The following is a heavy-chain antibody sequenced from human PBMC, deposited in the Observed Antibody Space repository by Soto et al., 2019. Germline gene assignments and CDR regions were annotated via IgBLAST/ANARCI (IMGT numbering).Heavy chain of an antibody. CDR2: IYPSDSDT. D-gene: IGHD4-17*01. CDR1: GYTFTIYW. J-gene: IGHJ4*02. CDR3: ARPANTVADHFDL. V-gene: IGHV5-51*01. Sequence: GESLKISCQVSGYTFTIYWIGWVRQMPGKGLEWMGIIYPSDSDTRYSPSFQGQVTISADQSINTAYLQWDSLKASDSAIYYCARPANTVADHFDLWGQGTPVTVSS.